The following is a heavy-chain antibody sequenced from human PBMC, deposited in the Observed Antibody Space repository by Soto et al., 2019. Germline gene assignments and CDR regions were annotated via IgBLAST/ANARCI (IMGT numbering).Heavy chain of an antibody. Sequence: QVQLVQSGAEVKKPGSSVKVSCKASGGTFSSYAISWVRQAPGQGLEWMGGIIPISGTANYAQKCQGRVTITADKSTSTAYMERRSLRSEDTAVYYCARVRDIVVVPAAIPYNWFDPWGQGTLVTVSS. D-gene: IGHD2-2*02. CDR2: IIPISGTA. CDR1: GGTFSSYA. J-gene: IGHJ5*02. V-gene: IGHV1-69*06. CDR3: ARVRDIVVVPAAIPYNWFDP.